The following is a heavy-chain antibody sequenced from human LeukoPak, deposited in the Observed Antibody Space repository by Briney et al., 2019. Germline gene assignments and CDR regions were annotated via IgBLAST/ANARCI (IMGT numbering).Heavy chain of an antibody. V-gene: IGHV3-53*04. D-gene: IGHD5-12*01. Sequence: GGSLRLSCAASGFTVSSNYMSWVRQAPGKGLEWVPVIYSGGSTYYADSVKGRFTISRHNSKNTLYLQMNSLRAEDTAVYYCARVSRRGYSGYDSRKNYGMDVWGQGTTVTVSS. CDR3: ARVSRRGYSGYDSRKNYGMDV. CDR1: GFTVSSNY. CDR2: IYSGGST. J-gene: IGHJ6*02.